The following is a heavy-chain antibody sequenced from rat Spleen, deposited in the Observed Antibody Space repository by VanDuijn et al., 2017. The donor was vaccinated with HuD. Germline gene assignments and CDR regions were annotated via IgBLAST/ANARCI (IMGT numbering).Heavy chain of an antibody. D-gene: IGHD5-1*01. V-gene: IGHV5-29*01. J-gene: IGHJ2*01. CDR1: GFTFSNFV. CDR3: AKGTGDY. Sequence: EVQLVESGGGLVQPGRSLKLSCAASGFTFSNFVMAWVCQTPTKGLEWVASIGSDGSLTNYGDSVKGRFTVSRDNAENIVYLQMNSLKSEDTATYYCAKGTGDYWGHGVMVTVSS. CDR2: IGSDGSLT.